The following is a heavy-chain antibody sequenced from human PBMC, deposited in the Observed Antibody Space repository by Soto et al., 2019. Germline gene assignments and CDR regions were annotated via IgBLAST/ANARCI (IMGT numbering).Heavy chain of an antibody. CDR2: ISYDGSNK. CDR1: GFTFSSYG. Sequence: QVQLVESGGGVVQPGRSLRLSCAASGFTFSSYGMHWVRQAPGKGLEWVALISYDGSNKYYADSVKGRFTHSRDNSKNTLYLQMNSLRTEDTDVYYCAKDLGHGGRGAFDIWGQGTMVTVSS. CDR3: AKDLGHGGRGAFDI. D-gene: IGHD7-27*01. V-gene: IGHV3-30*18. J-gene: IGHJ3*02.